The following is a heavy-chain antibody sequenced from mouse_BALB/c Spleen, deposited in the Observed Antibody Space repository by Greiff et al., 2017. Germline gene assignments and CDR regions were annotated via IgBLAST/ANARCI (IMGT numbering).Heavy chain of an antibody. CDR3: ARHLAY. V-gene: IGHV5-12-1*01. CDR2: ISSGGGST. J-gene: IGHJ3*01. Sequence: DVMLVESGGGLVKPGGSLKLSCAASGFAFSSYDMSWVRQTPEKRLEWVAYISSGGGSTYYPDTVKGRFTISRDNAKNTLYLQMSSLKSEDTAMYYCARHLAYWGQGTLVTVSA. CDR1: GFAFSSYD.